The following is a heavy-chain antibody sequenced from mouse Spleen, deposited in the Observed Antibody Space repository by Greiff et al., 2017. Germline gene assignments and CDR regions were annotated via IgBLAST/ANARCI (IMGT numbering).Heavy chain of an antibody. CDR3: TRRGTTVVADWYFDV. CDR2: IDPETGGT. V-gene: IGHV1-15*01. Sequence: QVHVKQSGAELVRPGASVTLSCKASGYTFTDYEMHWVKQTPVHGLEWIGAIDPETGGTAYNQKFKGKAILTADKSSSTAYMELRSLTSEDSAVYYCTRRGTTVVADWYFDVWGAGTTVTVSS. J-gene: IGHJ1*01. D-gene: IGHD1-1*01. CDR1: GYTFTDYE.